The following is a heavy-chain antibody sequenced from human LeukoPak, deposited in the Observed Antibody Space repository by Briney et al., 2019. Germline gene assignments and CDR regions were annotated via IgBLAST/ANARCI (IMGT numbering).Heavy chain of an antibody. CDR3: ARDLGLAAAGPGGY. CDR2: IWYDGSYQ. CDR1: GFTFSSYG. D-gene: IGHD6-13*01. V-gene: IGHV3-33*08. Sequence: GGSLRLSCAASGFTFSSYGMHWVRQAPGKGLEWVAVIWYDGSYQYYADSVKGRLTVSRDNSKNTLYLQMNTLRAEDTAVYYCARDLGLAAAGPGGYWGQGTLVTVSS. J-gene: IGHJ4*02.